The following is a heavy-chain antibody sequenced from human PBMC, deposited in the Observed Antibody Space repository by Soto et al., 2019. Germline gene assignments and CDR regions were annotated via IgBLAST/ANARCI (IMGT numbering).Heavy chain of an antibody. CDR1: GFTFSSYA. Sequence: QVQLVESGGGVVQPGRSLRLSCAASGFTFSSYAMHWVRQAPGKGLEWVAVISYDGSNKYYADSVKGRFTISRDNSKNTLYLQMTSLRAEDTAVYYCARDPIAVAGTGDWYFDLWGRGTLVTVSS. V-gene: IGHV3-30-3*01. CDR2: ISYDGSNK. D-gene: IGHD6-19*01. CDR3: ARDPIAVAGTGDWYFDL. J-gene: IGHJ2*01.